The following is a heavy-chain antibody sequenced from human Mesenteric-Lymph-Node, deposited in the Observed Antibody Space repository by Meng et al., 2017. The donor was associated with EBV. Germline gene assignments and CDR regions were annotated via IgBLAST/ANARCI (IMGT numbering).Heavy chain of an antibody. Sequence: VLLQQWGAGLLGPSETLPLPSEAFGGSFSGYHWSWIRQPPGKGLEYIGEISQSGDTTYNPSLKSRVTISVDRSRNQFSLKMASVTAADTAVYYCARGAIFGIVITYFDYWSQGTLVTVSS. V-gene: IGHV4-34*01. D-gene: IGHD3-3*02. J-gene: IGHJ4*02. CDR1: GGSFSGYH. CDR3: ARGAIFGIVITYFDY. CDR2: ISQSGDT.